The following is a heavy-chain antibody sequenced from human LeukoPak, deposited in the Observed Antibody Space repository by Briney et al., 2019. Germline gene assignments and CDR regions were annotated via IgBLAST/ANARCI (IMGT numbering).Heavy chain of an antibody. V-gene: IGHV3-30*02. CDR2: IPSDGSDN. CDR1: VFTFSTYG. CDR3: AKGLGDYDDFRLGY. J-gene: IGHJ4*02. D-gene: IGHD4-17*01. Sequence: PGGSLRLSCAASVFTFSTYGSHWVRQAPGKGLEWVAFIPSDGSDNYYANSVKGRFTISRDNSKNTLYLQMNSLRSEDTAVYYCAKGLGDYDDFRLGYWGQGTLVTVSS.